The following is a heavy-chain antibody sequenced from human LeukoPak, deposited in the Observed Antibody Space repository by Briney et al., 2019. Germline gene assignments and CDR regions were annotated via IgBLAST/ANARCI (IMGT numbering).Heavy chain of an antibody. V-gene: IGHV4-59*08. J-gene: IGHJ4*02. CDR2: IYYSGST. Sequence: SETLSLTCTVSGGSISSYYWSWIRQPPGKGLEWTGYIYYSGSTNYTPSLKSRVTISVDTSKNQFSLKLSSVTAADTAVYYCARFGWVVPAAMFAFDYWGQGTLVTVSS. CDR3: ARFGWVVPAAMFAFDY. D-gene: IGHD2-2*01. CDR1: GGSISSYY.